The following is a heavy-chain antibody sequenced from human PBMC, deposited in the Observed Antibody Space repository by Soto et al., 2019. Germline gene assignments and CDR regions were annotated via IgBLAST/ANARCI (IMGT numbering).Heavy chain of an antibody. CDR3: ARGLATLPVFAFDI. V-gene: IGHV2-5*01. Sequence: GRTLVNPTQTLTLTCSFSGFSLSTSGVGVGWIRQSPGKALEWLALIYWRGDEHYRPSLKSRLSIIKDTSKTHVVLIMNDMEAVDTATYYCARGLATLPVFAFDIWGQGTMVTVS. J-gene: IGHJ3*02. CDR1: GFSLSTSGVG. CDR2: IYWRGDE. D-gene: IGHD6-6*01.